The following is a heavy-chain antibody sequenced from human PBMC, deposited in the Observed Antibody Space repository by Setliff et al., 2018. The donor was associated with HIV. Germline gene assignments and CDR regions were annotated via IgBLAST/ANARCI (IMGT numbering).Heavy chain of an antibody. V-gene: IGHV5-10-1*01. CDR2: IDPSDSYT. Sequence: PGESLKISCKGSGYSFTTSWISWVRQMPGKGLEWMGRIDPSDSYTNYSPSFQGHVTISADKSINTAYLQWSSLQASDTAMYYCARRASKASLDYWGQGTLVTVSS. J-gene: IGHJ4*02. CDR3: ARRASKASLDY. CDR1: GYSFTTSW.